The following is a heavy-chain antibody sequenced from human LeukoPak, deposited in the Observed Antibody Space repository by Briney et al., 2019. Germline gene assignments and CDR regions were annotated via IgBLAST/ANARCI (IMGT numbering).Heavy chain of an antibody. J-gene: IGHJ6*03. D-gene: IGHD2-2*01. V-gene: IGHV3-64*01. CDR1: GFTFSSYA. Sequence: GGSLRLSCAASGFTFSSYAMHWVRQAPGKGLEYVSAISSNGGSTYYANSVKGRFTISRDNSKNTLYLQMGSLRAEDMAVYYCARASPIHCSSTSCFYYYYYYYMDVWGKGTTVTVSS. CDR3: ARASPIHCSSTSCFYYYYYYYMDV. CDR2: ISSNGGST.